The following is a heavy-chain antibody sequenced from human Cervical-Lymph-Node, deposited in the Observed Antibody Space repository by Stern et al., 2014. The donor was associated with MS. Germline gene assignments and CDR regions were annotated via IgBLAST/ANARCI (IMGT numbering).Heavy chain of an antibody. D-gene: IGHD2-15*01. V-gene: IGHV4-61*02. Sequence: QVQLQESGPGLVKPSQTLSLTCTVSGGPISSGTYYWSWIRQPAGKGLEWIGRIYTSGSTDYTSSLKSRVTISVDMSQNQLSLRLTHVTAADTAVYYCARGRNGFGYDSWGQGTLATVSP. CDR1: GGPISSGTYY. CDR2: IYTSGST. CDR3: ARGRNGFGYDS. J-gene: IGHJ4*02.